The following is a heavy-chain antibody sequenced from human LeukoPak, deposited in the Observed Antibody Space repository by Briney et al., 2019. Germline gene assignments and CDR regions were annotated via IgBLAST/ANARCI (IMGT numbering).Heavy chain of an antibody. Sequence: PSETLSLTCAVYGGSFSGYYWSWIRQPPGKGLEWIGEINHSGSTNYNPSLKSRVTISVDTSKNQFSLKLSSVTAADTAVYYCARGNSYGYGSYRYWGQGTLVTVSS. D-gene: IGHD5-18*01. J-gene: IGHJ4*02. V-gene: IGHV4-34*01. CDR3: ARGNSYGYGSYRY. CDR1: GGSFSGYY. CDR2: INHSGST.